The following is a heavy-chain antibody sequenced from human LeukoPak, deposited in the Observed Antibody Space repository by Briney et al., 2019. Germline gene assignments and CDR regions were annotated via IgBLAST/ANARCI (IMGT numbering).Heavy chain of an antibody. V-gene: IGHV3-49*04. J-gene: IGHJ4*02. Sequence: GRSLRLSCTASGFTFGDYAMSWVRQAPGKGLEWVGFIRSKAYGGTTEYAASVKGRFTISRDDSKSIAYLQMNSLKTEDTAVYYCTRAGGYYGSGDNPHFDYWGQGTLVTVSS. CDR3: TRAGGYYGSGDNPHFDY. CDR1: GFTFGDYA. D-gene: IGHD3-10*01. CDR2: IRSKAYGGTT.